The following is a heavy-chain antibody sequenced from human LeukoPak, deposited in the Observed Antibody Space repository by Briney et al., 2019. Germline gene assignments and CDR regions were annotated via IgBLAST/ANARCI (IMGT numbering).Heavy chain of an antibody. CDR1: GFTFSISA. D-gene: IGHD3-10*01. Sequence: GGSLRLSCAASGFTFSISAMKWVRQAPGKGLEWVSSISGGGTTYYADSVRGRFIISRDNSKNTLYLQMNSLRAEDTAVYYCANGDKKRITMVRGVMQPFDYWGQGTLVTVSS. V-gene: IGHV3-23*01. CDR2: ISGGGTT. J-gene: IGHJ4*02. CDR3: ANGDKKRITMVRGVMQPFDY.